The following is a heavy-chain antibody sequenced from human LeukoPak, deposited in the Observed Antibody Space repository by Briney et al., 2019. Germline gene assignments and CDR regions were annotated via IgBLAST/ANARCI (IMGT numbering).Heavy chain of an antibody. CDR1: GGSISSYY. CDR3: ARGDSGSYYDSSGSISYYFDY. V-gene: IGHV4-59*01. J-gene: IGHJ4*02. CDR2: IYYSGST. Sequence: SETLSLTCTVSGGSISSYYWSWIRQPLGKGLEWIGYIYYSGSTNYNPSLKSRVTISVDTSKNQFSLKLSSVTAADTAVYYCARGDSGSYYDSSGSISYYFDYWGQGTLVTVSS. D-gene: IGHD3-22*01.